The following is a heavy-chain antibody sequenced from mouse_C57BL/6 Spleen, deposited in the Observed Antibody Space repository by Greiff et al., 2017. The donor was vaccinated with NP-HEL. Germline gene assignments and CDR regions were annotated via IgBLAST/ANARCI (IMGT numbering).Heavy chain of an antibody. CDR1: GYTFTSYW. CDR3: ARGGGYLDY. CDR2: IHPNSGST. Sequence: QVHVKQPGAELVKPGASVKLSCKASGYTFTSYWMHWVKQRPGQGLEWIGMIHPNSGSTNYNEKFKSKATLTVDKSSSTAYMQLSSLTSEDSAVYYCARGGGYLDYWGQGTTLTVSS. J-gene: IGHJ2*01. D-gene: IGHD1-1*02. V-gene: IGHV1-64*01.